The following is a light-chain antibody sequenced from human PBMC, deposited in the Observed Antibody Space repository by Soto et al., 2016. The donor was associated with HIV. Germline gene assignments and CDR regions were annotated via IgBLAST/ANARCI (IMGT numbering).Light chain of an antibody. J-gene: IGLJ2*01. CDR3: QVWESSGDHGV. Sequence: SYELTQPPSVSVAPGKTATITCGGNNIGSKGVHWYQQRPGQAPVLVVYDDRDRPSGIPDRFSGSNSGNTATLTISRVEVGDVADYYCQVWESSGDHGVFGGGTKLTVL. V-gene: IGLV3-21*03. CDR1: NIGSKG. CDR2: DDR.